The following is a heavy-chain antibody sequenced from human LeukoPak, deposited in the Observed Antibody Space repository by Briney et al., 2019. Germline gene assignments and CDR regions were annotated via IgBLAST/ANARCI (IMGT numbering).Heavy chain of an antibody. D-gene: IGHD2-2*01. CDR2: IKEDGSEK. J-gene: IGHJ3*02. CDR3: ARVRRYCSSTSCYRGGYAFDI. Sequence: GGSLRLSCAASGFTFSSYWMSWVRQAPGKGREWVANIKEDGSEKYYVDSVKGRFTISRDNAKNSLYLQMNSLRAEDTAVYYCARVRRYCSSTSCYRGGYAFDIWGQGTMVTVSS. CDR1: GFTFSSYW. V-gene: IGHV3-7*01.